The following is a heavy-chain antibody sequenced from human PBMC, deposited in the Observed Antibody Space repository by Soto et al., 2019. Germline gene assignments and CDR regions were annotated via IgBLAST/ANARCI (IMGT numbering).Heavy chain of an antibody. D-gene: IGHD2-21*01. V-gene: IGHV4-59*01. Sequence: SETLSLTCTVSGGSISSYYWSWIRQPPGKGLEWIGYIYYSGSTNYNPSLKSRVTISVDTSKNQFSLKLSSVTAADTAVYYCARAPVNQFRWTNWFDPWGQGTLVTVYS. CDR2: IYYSGST. J-gene: IGHJ5*02. CDR1: GGSISSYY. CDR3: ARAPVNQFRWTNWFDP.